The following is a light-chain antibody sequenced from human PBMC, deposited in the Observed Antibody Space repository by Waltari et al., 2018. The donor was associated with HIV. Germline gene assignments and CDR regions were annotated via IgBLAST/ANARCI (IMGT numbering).Light chain of an antibody. J-gene: IGLJ1*01. CDR1: SSDVGGYNY. CDR2: DVS. V-gene: IGLV2-14*03. Sequence: QSALTQPASVSGSPGQSITISCPGTSSDVGGYNYVPWYQQHPGKAPKLMFYDVSNRPSGVSNRFSGSKSGNTASLTISGLQAEDEADYYCSSYTSSSTRVFGTGTKVTVL. CDR3: SSYTSSSTRV.